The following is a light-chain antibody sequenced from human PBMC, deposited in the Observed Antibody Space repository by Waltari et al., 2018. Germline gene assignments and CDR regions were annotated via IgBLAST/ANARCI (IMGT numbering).Light chain of an antibody. CDR1: QGISSY. CDR3: QQYYSYLSLT. CDR2: AAS. Sequence: IRITQSPSSLSASTGDRVTITCRASQGISSYLAWYQQKPGKAPKLLIYAASTLQSGVPSRFSGSGSGTDFTLTISCLQSEDFATYYCQQYYSYLSLTFGGGTKVEIK. V-gene: IGKV1-8*01. J-gene: IGKJ4*01.